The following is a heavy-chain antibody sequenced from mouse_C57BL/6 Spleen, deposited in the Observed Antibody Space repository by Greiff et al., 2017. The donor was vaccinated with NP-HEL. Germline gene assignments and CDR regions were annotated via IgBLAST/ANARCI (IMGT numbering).Heavy chain of an antibody. D-gene: IGHD1-1*01. Sequence: VMLVQSGAELMKPGASVKLSCKATGYTFTGYWIEWVKQRPGHGLEGIGEILPGSGSTNYHEKFKGKATFTADTSSNTAYMQLSSLTTDDSAIYYCARSLYYGSSSPYYFDYWGQGTTLTVSS. J-gene: IGHJ2*01. CDR1: GYTFTGYW. V-gene: IGHV1-9*01. CDR3: ARSLYYGSSSPYYFDY. CDR2: ILPGSGST.